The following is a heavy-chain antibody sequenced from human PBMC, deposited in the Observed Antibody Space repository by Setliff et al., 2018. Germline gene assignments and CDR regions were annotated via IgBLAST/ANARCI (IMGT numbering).Heavy chain of an antibody. J-gene: IGHJ6*02. CDR1: GFTFRTYE. V-gene: IGHV3-48*03. D-gene: IGHD2-15*01. CDR3: ARRLPYFGVDV. CDR2: THTDGITI. Sequence: GGSLRLSCEASGFTFRTYEMIWVRQAPGKGLERVSKTHTDGITIYSDSVRGRFTISRDSAKNSLHLQMTSLSAEDTAVYYCARRLPYFGVDVWGQGTTVTVSS.